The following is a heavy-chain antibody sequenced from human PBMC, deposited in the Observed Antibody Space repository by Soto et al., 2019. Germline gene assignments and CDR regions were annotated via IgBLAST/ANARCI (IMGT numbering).Heavy chain of an antibody. V-gene: IGHV1-46*01. D-gene: IGHD4-17*01. Sequence: VKVSCKASGYTFTSYYMHWVRQAPGQGLEWMGIINPSGGSTSYAQKFQGRVTMTRDTSTSTVYMELSSLRSEDTAVYYCARVTPHDYGDYTLYYYYGMDVWGQGTTVTVSS. CDR3: ARVTPHDYGDYTLYYYYGMDV. CDR1: GYTFTSYY. CDR2: INPSGGST. J-gene: IGHJ6*02.